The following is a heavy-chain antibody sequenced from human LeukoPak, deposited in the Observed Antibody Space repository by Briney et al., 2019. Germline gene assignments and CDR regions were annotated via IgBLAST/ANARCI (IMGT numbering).Heavy chain of an antibody. J-gene: IGHJ6*02. CDR3: AREDPQATVPEGMDV. CDR2: IYYTGTT. CDR1: GGSISTYY. D-gene: IGHD4-17*01. V-gene: IGHV4-59*01. Sequence: SETLSLTCSVSGGSISTYYWSWIRQLPGKGLEWIGYIYYTGTTNYNPSLRSRVTISVDTSRNQFSLRLSSVTAADTAVYYCAREDPQATVPEGMDVWGHGTTVIVSS.